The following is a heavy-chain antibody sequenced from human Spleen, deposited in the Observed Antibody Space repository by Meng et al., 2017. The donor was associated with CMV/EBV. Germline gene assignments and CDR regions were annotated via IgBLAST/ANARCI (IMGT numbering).Heavy chain of an antibody. J-gene: IGHJ4*02. CDR1: GLTFDDYA. D-gene: IGHD1-26*01. CDR2: VSWDSGFI. V-gene: IGHV3-9*03. CDR3: AKGATSGSFYGSDYFDN. Sequence: SLKISCAASGLTFDDYAMSWVRQAPGKGLEWVSSVSWDSGFIAYADSVKGRFTISRDSAKNSLYLQMNSLRTEDMALYYCAKGATSGSFYGSDYFDNWGQGTLVTVSS.